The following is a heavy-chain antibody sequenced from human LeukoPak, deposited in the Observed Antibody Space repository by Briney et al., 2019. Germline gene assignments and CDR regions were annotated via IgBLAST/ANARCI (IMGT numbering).Heavy chain of an antibody. D-gene: IGHD5-18*01. V-gene: IGHV4-4*07. CDR1: GGSISSYY. Sequence: PSETLSLTCTVSGGSISSYYWSWIRQPAGKGLEWIGRIYTSGSTNYNPSLKSRVTMSVDTSKNQFSLKLSSVTAADTAVYYCARDWLDMVTYYMDVWGKGTTVTASS. CDR3: ARDWLDMVTYYMDV. J-gene: IGHJ6*03. CDR2: IYTSGST.